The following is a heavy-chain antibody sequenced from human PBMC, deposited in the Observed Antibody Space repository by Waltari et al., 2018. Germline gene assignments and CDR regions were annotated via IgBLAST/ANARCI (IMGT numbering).Heavy chain of an antibody. CDR3: ARSHPIQHYMDV. J-gene: IGHJ6*03. CDR1: GYTFTGYY. CDR2: INPNCGGT. Sequence: QVQLVQSGAEVKKPGASVKVSCKASGYTFTGYYMHWVRQAPGQGLEWMGRINPNCGGTNYAQKFQGRVTMTRDTSISTAYMELSRLRSDDTAVYYCARSHPIQHYMDVWGKGTTVTVSS. D-gene: IGHD3-3*01. V-gene: IGHV1-2*06.